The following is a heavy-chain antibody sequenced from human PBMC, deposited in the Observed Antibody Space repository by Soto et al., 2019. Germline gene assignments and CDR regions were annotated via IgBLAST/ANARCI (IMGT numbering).Heavy chain of an antibody. CDR2: ISDSGRST. V-gene: IGHV3-23*01. J-gene: IGHJ4*02. Sequence: PGGSLRLSCAASGFTLSNYDMSWVRQAPGKGLEWVSTISDSGRSTYYADSVKGRFTISRDHSKNTLYLQMNTLRAEDTAVYYCARDPPDDSSGYYSLDYWGQGTLVTVSS. D-gene: IGHD3-22*01. CDR1: GFTLSNYD. CDR3: ARDPPDDSSGYYSLDY.